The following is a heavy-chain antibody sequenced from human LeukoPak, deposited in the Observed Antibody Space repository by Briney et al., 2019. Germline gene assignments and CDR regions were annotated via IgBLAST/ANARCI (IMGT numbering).Heavy chain of an antibody. Sequence: SETLSLTCAVYGGSFSGYYWSWIRQPPGKGLEWIGEINHSGSTNYNPSLKSRVTISVDTSKNQFSLKLSSVTAADTAVYYCARARITMVRGVLPGMDVWGQGTTVTVSS. D-gene: IGHD3-10*01. CDR2: INHSGST. J-gene: IGHJ6*02. V-gene: IGHV4-34*01. CDR1: GGSFSGYY. CDR3: ARARITMVRGVLPGMDV.